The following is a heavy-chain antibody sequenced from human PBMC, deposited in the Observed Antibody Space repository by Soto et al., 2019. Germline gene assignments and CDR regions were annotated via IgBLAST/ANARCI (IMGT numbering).Heavy chain of an antibody. V-gene: IGHV1-69*06. CDR1: GGTFSSYA. Sequence: SVKVSCKASGGTFSSYAINWVRQAPGQGLEWMGGIIPMLGAPKYAQKFLGRVTITADKSSSTAYMELAGLRSEDTAVYYCARAAPPREYYYYAMDVWGRGTTVTVSS. J-gene: IGHJ6*02. CDR3: ARAAPPREYYYYAMDV. CDR2: IIPMLGAP.